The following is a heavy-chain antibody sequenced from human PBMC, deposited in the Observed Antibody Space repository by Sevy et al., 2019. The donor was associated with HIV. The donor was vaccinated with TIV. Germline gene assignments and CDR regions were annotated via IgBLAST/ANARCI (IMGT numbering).Heavy chain of an antibody. CDR2: ISNSGTTI. CDR1: GFTFGSYE. Sequence: GGSLRLSCAASGFTFGSYEMNWVRQAPGKGLEWVSYISNSGTTISYSDSVRGRFSISRDNARNSLYLQMNSLRAEDTAVYYCARDLPPSATTVAHFAYWGQGTLVTVSS. CDR3: ARDLPPSATTVAHFAY. V-gene: IGHV3-48*03. D-gene: IGHD4-17*01. J-gene: IGHJ4*02.